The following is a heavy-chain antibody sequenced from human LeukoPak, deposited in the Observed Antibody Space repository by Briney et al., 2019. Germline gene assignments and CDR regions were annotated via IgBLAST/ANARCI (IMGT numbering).Heavy chain of an antibody. Sequence: PGGSLRLSCAASGFTFNGYWMSWVRQAPGKGLEWVANIKEDGSAQYYVGSVKGRFTISRDNAKNSLNLQMNSLRAEDTAAYYCATSSNAPGNHWGQGTLVTVSS. CDR1: GFTFNGYW. CDR3: ATSSNAPGNH. V-gene: IGHV3-7*01. CDR2: IKEDGSAQ. J-gene: IGHJ5*02. D-gene: IGHD2-2*01.